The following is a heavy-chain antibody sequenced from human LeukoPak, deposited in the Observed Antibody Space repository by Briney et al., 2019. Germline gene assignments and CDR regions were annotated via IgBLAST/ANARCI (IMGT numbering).Heavy chain of an antibody. CDR2: IIPILGIA. V-gene: IGHV1-69*04. CDR1: GGTFSSYA. J-gene: IGHJ4*02. D-gene: IGHD6-13*01. Sequence: SVKVSCKASGGTFSSYAISWVRQAPGQGLEWMGTIIPILGIANYAQKFQGRVTITADKPTSTAYMELSSLRSEDTAVYYCARTSIAAAGSPLDYWGQGTLVTVSS. CDR3: ARTSIAAAGSPLDY.